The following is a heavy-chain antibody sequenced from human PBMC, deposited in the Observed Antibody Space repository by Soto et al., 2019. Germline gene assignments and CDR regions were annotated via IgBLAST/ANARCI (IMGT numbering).Heavy chain of an antibody. CDR1: GFTFSAFS. CDR2: IYGSSSTI. CDR3: ARDRPVDY. V-gene: IGHV3-48*02. J-gene: IGHJ4*02. Sequence: GGSLRLSCAGSGFTFSAFSMNWVRQAPGKGLEWISYIYGSSSTIYYADSVKGRFSISRDNAKNSVYLQMNNLRHEDTAVYYCARDRPVDYWGQGTPVTAPQ.